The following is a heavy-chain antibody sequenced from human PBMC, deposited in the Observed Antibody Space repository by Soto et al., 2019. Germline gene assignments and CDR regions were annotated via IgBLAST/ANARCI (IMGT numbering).Heavy chain of an antibody. CDR3: ARERRGLSGPDV. CDR1: GFTLSNYE. J-gene: IGHJ6*02. V-gene: IGHV3-48*03. Sequence: GGSLRLSCAGSGFTLSNYEMNWVRQAPGKGLEWVSYISTGGSSIYYADSVKGRFTIARDNGKNSVYLQMSSLRADDTATYYCARERRGLSGPDVWCQGTTVAVSS. CDR2: ISTGGSSI. D-gene: IGHD1-26*01.